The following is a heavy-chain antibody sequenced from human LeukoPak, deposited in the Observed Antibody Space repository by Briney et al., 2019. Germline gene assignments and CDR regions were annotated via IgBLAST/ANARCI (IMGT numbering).Heavy chain of an antibody. D-gene: IGHD6-13*01. CDR2: MNPNSGNT. J-gene: IGHJ1*01. CDR1: GYTFTSYD. Sequence: ASVKVSCKASGYTFTSYDINWVRQATGQGLEWMGWMNPNSGNTGYAQKFQGRVTITRNTSISTAYMELSSLRSEDTAVYYCATSYSSSWYEYFQHWGQGTLVTVSS. V-gene: IGHV1-8*03. CDR3: ATSYSSSWYEYFQH.